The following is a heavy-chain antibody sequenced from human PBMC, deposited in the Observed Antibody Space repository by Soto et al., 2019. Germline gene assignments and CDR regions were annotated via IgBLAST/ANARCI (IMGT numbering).Heavy chain of an antibody. J-gene: IGHJ4*02. V-gene: IGHV3-23*01. CDR2: ISGSGGST. CDR1: GFTFSSYA. D-gene: IGHD6-19*01. Sequence: EVQLLESGGGLVQPGGSLRLSCAASGFTFSSYAMSWVRQAPGQGLEWVSAISGSGGSTYYADSVKGRFTISRDNSKNTLYHETNSMRAEDTAGYYCAKSSGWTLGYFDYWGQGTLGTGSS. CDR3: AKSSGWTLGYFDY.